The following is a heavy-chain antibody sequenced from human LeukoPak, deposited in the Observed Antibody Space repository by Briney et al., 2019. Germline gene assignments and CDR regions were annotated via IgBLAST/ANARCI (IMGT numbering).Heavy chain of an antibody. V-gene: IGHV6-1*01. J-gene: IGHJ3*02. CDR3: AFAQSNFGSGWEIFDI. Sequence: SQTLSLTCAISGDSVSSNSAAWNWIRQSPSRGLEWLGRTYYRSKWYNDYAVSVKSRITINPDTSKNQFSLQLNSVTPEDTAVYYCAFAQSNFGSGWEIFDIWGQGTMVTVSS. CDR2: TYYRSKWYN. CDR1: GDSVSSNSAA. D-gene: IGHD6-19*01.